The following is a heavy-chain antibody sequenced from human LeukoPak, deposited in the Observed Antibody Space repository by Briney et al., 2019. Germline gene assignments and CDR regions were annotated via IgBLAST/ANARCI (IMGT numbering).Heavy chain of an antibody. Sequence: SETLSLTCTVSGVSISSYYWSWIRQPPGKGLEWIGYIYYSGSTNYNPSLKSRVTISVDTSKNQFSLKLSSVTAADTAVYYCARDGLAAAGPYFDYWGQGTLVTVSS. CDR2: IYYSGST. D-gene: IGHD6-13*01. CDR3: ARDGLAAAGPYFDY. V-gene: IGHV4-59*01. CDR1: GVSISSYY. J-gene: IGHJ4*02.